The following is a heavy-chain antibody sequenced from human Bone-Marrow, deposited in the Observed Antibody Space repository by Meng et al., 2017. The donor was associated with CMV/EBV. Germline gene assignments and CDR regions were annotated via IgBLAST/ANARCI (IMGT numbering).Heavy chain of an antibody. D-gene: IGHD2-21*02. V-gene: IGHV3-15*01. CDR2: IKTTIAGGTT. CDR1: GFNFSKTW. J-gene: IGHJ6*02. CDR3: ATDLDFYHYYYVMDV. Sequence: GESLKISCAASGFNFSKTWMTWVRQAPGKGLEWVGRIKTTIAGGTTAYAAPVQGRFSISRDDSKNTLYLQMNSLKTEDTAVYFCATDLDFYHYYYVMDVWGQGTTVTVSS.